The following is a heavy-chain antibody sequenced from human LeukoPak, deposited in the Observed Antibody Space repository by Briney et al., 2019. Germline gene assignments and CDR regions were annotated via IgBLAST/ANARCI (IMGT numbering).Heavy chain of an antibody. CDR3: ARIPLKVRGVIEPFDY. CDR2: ISAYNGNT. V-gene: IGHV1-18*04. D-gene: IGHD3-10*01. CDR1: GYTFTGYY. J-gene: IGHJ4*02. Sequence: ASVKVSCKASGYTFTGYYMRWVRQAPGQGLEWMGWISAYNGNTNYAQKLQGRVTMTTDTSTSTAYMELRSLRSDDTAVYYCARIPLKVRGVIEPFDYWGQGTLVTVSS.